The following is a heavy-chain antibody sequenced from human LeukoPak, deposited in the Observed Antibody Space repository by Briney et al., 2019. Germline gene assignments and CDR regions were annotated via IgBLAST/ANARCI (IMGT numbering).Heavy chain of an antibody. Sequence: GGSLRLSCAASGFIFSTYGMHWVRQAPGKGLEWVAFIRNDGSDKYYAVSVKGRFTISRDNSKNTLYLQMNSLRAEDTAVYYCAKTGSGYSSGWWDYYYYMDVWGKGTTVTISS. D-gene: IGHD6-19*01. V-gene: IGHV3-30*02. CDR3: AKTGSGYSSGWWDYYYYMDV. CDR1: GFIFSTYG. CDR2: IRNDGSDK. J-gene: IGHJ6*03.